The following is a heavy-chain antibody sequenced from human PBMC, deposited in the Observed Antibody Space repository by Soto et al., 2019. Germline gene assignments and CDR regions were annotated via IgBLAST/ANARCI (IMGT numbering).Heavy chain of an antibody. CDR2: IIRIFGTA. J-gene: IGHJ3*02. Sequence: QVQLVQSGAEVKKPGSSVKVSCKASGGTFSSYAISWVRQAPGQGLEWMGGIIRIFGTANYAQKFQGRVTITADESTSTAHMELSSLRSEDTAVYYCARWTDIVVVPAATYAFDIWGQGTMVTVSS. CDR1: GGTFSSYA. V-gene: IGHV1-69*01. D-gene: IGHD2-2*01. CDR3: ARWTDIVVVPAATYAFDI.